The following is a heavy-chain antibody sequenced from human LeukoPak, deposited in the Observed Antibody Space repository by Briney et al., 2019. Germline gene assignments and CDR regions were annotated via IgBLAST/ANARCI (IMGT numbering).Heavy chain of an antibody. D-gene: IGHD3-9*01. V-gene: IGHV4-59*08. CDR3: ARHDYDILTEFDY. CDR2: IYYSGST. CDR1: GGSISSYY. J-gene: IGHJ4*02. Sequence: PSETLSLTCTVSGGSISSYYWSWIRQPPGKGLEWIGYIYYSGSTNYNPSLKSRVTISVDTSKNQFSLKLSSVTAADTAVYYCARHDYDILTEFDYWGQGTLVTVSS.